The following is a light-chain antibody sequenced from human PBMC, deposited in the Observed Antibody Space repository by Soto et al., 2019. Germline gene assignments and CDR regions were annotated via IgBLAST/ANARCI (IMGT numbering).Light chain of an antibody. V-gene: IGLV2-8*01. J-gene: IGLJ2*01. CDR1: SSDVGGYNY. Sequence: QSALTQPPSASGSTGQSVTISCTGTSSDVGGYNYVSWYQQHPGKVPKLMIYEVTKRPSGVPDRFSGSKSGNTASLTVSGLQAEDEADYYCSSYAGSDNYVLFGGGTQRTV. CDR3: SSYAGSDNYVL. CDR2: EVT.